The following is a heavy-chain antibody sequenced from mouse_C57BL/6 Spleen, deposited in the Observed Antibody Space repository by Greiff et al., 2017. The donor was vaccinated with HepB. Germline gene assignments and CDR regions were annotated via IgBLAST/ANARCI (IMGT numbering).Heavy chain of an antibody. Sequence: EVQLQQSGPELVKPGASVKIPCKASGYTFTDYNMDWVKQSHGKSLEWIGDINPNNGGTIYNQKFKGKATLTVDKSSSTAYMELRSLTSEYTAVYYCASESGDGYLWYFDVWGTGTTVTVSS. J-gene: IGHJ1*03. V-gene: IGHV1-18*01. CDR3: ASESGDGYLWYFDV. CDR1: GYTFTDYN. CDR2: INPNNGGT. D-gene: IGHD2-3*01.